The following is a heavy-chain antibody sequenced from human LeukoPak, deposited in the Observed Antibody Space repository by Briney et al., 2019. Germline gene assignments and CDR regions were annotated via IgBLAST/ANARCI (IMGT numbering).Heavy chain of an antibody. CDR2: INPSGGST. CDR3: ARVRDGYNDAYDI. J-gene: IGHJ3*02. V-gene: IGHV1-46*01. Sequence: ASVKVSCKASGFTFTNYNMHWVRQAPGQGLEWMGIINPSGGSTNYAQNFEARVTMTRDTSTSTVYMELSSLRSEDTAVYYCARVRDGYNDAYDIWGQGTMVTVPS. CDR1: GFTFTNYN. D-gene: IGHD5-24*01.